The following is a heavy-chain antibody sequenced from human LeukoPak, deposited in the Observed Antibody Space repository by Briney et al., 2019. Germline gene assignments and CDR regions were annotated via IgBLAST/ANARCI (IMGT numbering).Heavy chain of an antibody. V-gene: IGHV3-23*01. CDR3: AKFASTSCCQSAFDI. Sequence: GGSLRLSCAASGFTLRTYAMSWVRQAPGKGLEWVSGISGSGGSTYYADSAKGRFTISRDNSKNTLYLQMNSLRAEDTAVYYCAKFASTSCCQSAFDIWGHGTMVTVSS. J-gene: IGHJ3*02. CDR2: ISGSGGST. CDR1: GFTLRTYA. D-gene: IGHD2-2*01.